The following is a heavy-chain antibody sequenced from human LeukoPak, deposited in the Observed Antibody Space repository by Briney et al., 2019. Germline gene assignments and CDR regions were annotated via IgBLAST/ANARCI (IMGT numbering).Heavy chain of an antibody. CDR1: GFAFSSYS. Sequence: GGSLRLSCAASGFAFSSYSMNWVRQAPGKGLEWVSYISSGSSSIYYADSVRGRFTISRDNAKNSLYLRLNSLRDEDTAVYYCARVVAGIDWFDPWGQGTLVTVSS. CDR2: ISSGSSSI. D-gene: IGHD6-19*01. V-gene: IGHV3-48*02. J-gene: IGHJ5*02. CDR3: ARVVAGIDWFDP.